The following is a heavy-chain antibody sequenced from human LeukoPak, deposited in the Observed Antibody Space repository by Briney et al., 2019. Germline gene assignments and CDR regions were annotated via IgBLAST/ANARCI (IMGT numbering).Heavy chain of an antibody. D-gene: IGHD3-10*01. CDR1: GASISASY. CDR3: TKNAGRGRPSDL. V-gene: IGHV4-59*03. CDR2: IYYTGIS. Sequence: PSETLSLTCTVSGASISASYWSWIRQSPGKGLEWIGYIYYTGISKYNPSLTSRVTISLDTTKNEVSLRLTSATAADTAVYYCTKNAGRGRPSDLWGQGTLVTVSS. J-gene: IGHJ5*02.